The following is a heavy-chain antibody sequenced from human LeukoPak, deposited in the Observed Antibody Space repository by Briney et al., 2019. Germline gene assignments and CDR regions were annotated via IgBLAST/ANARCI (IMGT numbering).Heavy chain of an antibody. J-gene: IGHJ4*02. Sequence: GGCLRLSCAASGFTFSSYSMNWVRQAPGKGLEWVSFISSSSSYIYYADSVKGRFTISRDNAKNSLYLQMNSLRAEDTAVYYCARSGGYYFDYWGQGTLVTVSS. D-gene: IGHD2-15*01. CDR2: ISSSSSYI. CDR1: GFTFSSYS. CDR3: ARSGGYYFDY. V-gene: IGHV3-21*05.